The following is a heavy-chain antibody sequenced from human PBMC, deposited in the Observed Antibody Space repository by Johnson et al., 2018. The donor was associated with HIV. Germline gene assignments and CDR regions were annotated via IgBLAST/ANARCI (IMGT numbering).Heavy chain of an antibody. V-gene: IGHV3-11*04. Sequence: QGQLVEPGGGVVQPGGALKRSCAASGFICSDNYMSWIRQAPGKGLEWVSYISSRGNTRYYADSVKGRLTISRDNAKNSLYLQMNSLRAEDSAVYYCARERQGAAVGDGFDVWGQGTMVTVSS. CDR3: ARERQGAAVGDGFDV. CDR1: GFICSDNY. D-gene: IGHD6-19*01. CDR2: ISSRGNTR. J-gene: IGHJ3*01.